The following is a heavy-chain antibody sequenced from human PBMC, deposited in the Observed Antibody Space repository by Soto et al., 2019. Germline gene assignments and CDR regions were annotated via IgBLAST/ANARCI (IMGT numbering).Heavy chain of an antibody. CDR2: ISYDGSNK. CDR1: GFTFSSYG. Sequence: QVQLVESGGGVVQPGRSLRLSCAASGFTFSSYGMHWVRQAPGKGLEWVAVISYDGSNKYYADSVNGRFTISRDNSKNKLYLQMNSLRAEDTAVYYCAKGLAYCGGDCYSHFDLWGRGTLVTVSS. V-gene: IGHV3-30*18. J-gene: IGHJ2*01. D-gene: IGHD2-21*02. CDR3: AKGLAYCGGDCYSHFDL.